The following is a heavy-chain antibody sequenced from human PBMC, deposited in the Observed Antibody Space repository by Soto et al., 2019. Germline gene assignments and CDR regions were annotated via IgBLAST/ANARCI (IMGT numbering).Heavy chain of an antibody. D-gene: IGHD4-17*01. CDR3: TGDLDYGGNSEALDI. CDR2: IYPGDSRT. CDR1: GYSFTNYW. J-gene: IGHJ3*02. Sequence: EVQLVQSGAEVQKPGESLKISCQGSGYSFTNYWIAWVRQMPGKGLEWMGIIYPGDSRTTYSPSFRGQVTISADRSINTAYLQWSSLKASDTAMYYCTGDLDYGGNSEALDIWGQGTLVTVSS. V-gene: IGHV5-51*03.